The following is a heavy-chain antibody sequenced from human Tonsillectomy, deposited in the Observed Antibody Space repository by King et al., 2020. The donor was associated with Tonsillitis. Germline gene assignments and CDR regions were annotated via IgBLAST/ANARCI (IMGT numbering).Heavy chain of an antibody. Sequence: VQLQESGPGLVKPSETLSLTCTVSGGSISSSNYYWGGVRQPPGKGLEWIGSIYYSGATYYNPSLKNRVTISVDTPKNQFSLKLSSVTAADMAVYYCASRDYRGMAATGTGVFDYWGQGTLVTVSS. CDR3: ASRDYRGMAATGTGVFDY. CDR2: IYYSGAT. D-gene: IGHD6-13*01. V-gene: IGHV4-39*01. CDR1: GGSISSSNYY. J-gene: IGHJ4*02.